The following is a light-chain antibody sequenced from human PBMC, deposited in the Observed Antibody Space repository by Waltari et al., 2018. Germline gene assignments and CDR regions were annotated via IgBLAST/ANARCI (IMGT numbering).Light chain of an antibody. V-gene: IGLV3-25*03. CDR2: KDR. J-gene: IGLJ2*01. Sequence: SYALTQPPAVSVSPGQTARLTCSGDEFPRVYTYWYQTRPGQAPALIIFKDRERLSGIPARFSASTSGTRSTLTISAVRAEDEAAYYCQSADSTNTYVVFGGGTKLTVL. CDR1: EFPRVY. CDR3: QSADSTNTYVV.